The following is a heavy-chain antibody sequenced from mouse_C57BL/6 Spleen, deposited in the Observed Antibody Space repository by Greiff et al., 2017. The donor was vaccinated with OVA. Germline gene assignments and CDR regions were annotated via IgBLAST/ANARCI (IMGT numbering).Heavy chain of an antibody. CDR2: IYPRSGNT. J-gene: IGHJ4*01. V-gene: IGHV1-81*01. CDR1: GYTFTSYG. D-gene: IGHD2-4*01. Sequence: VKLVESGAELARPGASVKLSCKASGYTFTSYGISWVKQRTGQGLEWIGEIYPRSGNTYYNEKFKGKATLTADKSSSTAYMELRSLTSEDSAVYFCARERGLDYAMDYWGQGTSVTVSS. CDR3: ARERGLDYAMDY.